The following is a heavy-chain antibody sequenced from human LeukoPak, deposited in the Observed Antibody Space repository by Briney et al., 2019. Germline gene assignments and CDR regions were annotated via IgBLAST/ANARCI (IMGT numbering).Heavy chain of an antibody. CDR1: GFTVSSDY. V-gene: IGHV3-53*01. D-gene: IGHD6-6*01. Sequence: AGGSLRLSCAVSGFTVSSDYMSWVRQAPGKGLEWASVIYGGGDTYYADSVRGRFTISRDNFDNTLFLQMDSLRPEDTAVYYCTRLLPSSHHFFDSWGQGTLVTVSS. CDR2: IYGGGDT. CDR3: TRLLPSSHHFFDS. J-gene: IGHJ4*02.